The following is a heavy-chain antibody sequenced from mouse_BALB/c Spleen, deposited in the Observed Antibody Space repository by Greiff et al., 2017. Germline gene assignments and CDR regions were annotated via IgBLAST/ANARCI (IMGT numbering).Heavy chain of an antibody. CDR1: GFTFSDYY. CDR2: ISDGGSYT. J-gene: IGHJ3*01. CDR3: AREEITTVVATAWFAY. V-gene: IGHV5-4*02. Sequence: EVNLVESGGGLVKPGGSLKLSCAASGFTFSDYYMYWVRQTPEKRLEWVATISDGGSYTYYPDSVKGRFTISRDNAKNNLYLQMSSLKSEDTAMYYCAREEITTVVATAWFAYWGQGTLVTVSA. D-gene: IGHD1-1*01.